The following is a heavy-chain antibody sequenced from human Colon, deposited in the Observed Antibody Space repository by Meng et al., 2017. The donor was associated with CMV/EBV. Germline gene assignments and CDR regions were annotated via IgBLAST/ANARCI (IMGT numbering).Heavy chain of an antibody. Sequence: SETLSPTCNVSGGSTSTYYWTWIRQPPGKGLEWIGNIYYTGSAKYNPSLKSRLTISVDTAKNQFSLKLSSVTAADTAIYYCARADPSVAMYYFDYWGPGTLVTVSS. V-gene: IGHV4-59*13. J-gene: IGHJ4*02. CDR2: IYYTGSA. D-gene: IGHD5-12*01. CDR3: ARADPSVAMYYFDY. CDR1: GGSTSTYY.